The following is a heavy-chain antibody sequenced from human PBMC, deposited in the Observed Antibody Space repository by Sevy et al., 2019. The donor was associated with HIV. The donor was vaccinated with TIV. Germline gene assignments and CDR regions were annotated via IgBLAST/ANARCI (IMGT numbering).Heavy chain of an antibody. Sequence: ASVKVSCRTSGYTFRSYGISWVRQAPGQGLEWMGWISPYTGDTDFAQKVQGRVSMTSDTSTNTAYMELRSLGSDDTAVYYCARDKPQGVVVLPGAMWGGVDYWGQGTLVTVSS. J-gene: IGHJ4*02. D-gene: IGHD2-2*01. CDR3: ARDKPQGVVVLPGAMWGGVDY. CDR2: ISPYTGDT. V-gene: IGHV1-18*01. CDR1: GYTFRSYG.